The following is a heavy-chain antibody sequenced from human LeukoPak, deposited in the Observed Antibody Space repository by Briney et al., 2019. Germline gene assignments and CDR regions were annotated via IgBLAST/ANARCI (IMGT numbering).Heavy chain of an antibody. CDR1: GFTFSDYY. V-gene: IGHV3-11*01. Sequence: GGSLRLSCAASGFTFSDYYMSWIRQAPGKGLEWVSYISSSGSTIHYADSVKGRFTISRDNAKNSLYLQMNSLRAEDTAVYYCARDWGYYDSSGYTGMDVWGQGTTVTVSS. CDR3: ARDWGYYDSSGYTGMDV. D-gene: IGHD3-22*01. CDR2: ISSSGSTI. J-gene: IGHJ6*02.